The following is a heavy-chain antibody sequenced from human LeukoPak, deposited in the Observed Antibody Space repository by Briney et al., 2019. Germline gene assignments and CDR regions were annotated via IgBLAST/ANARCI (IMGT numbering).Heavy chain of an antibody. CDR2: IHYSGST. V-gene: IGHV4-30-4*01. J-gene: IGHJ5*02. CDR3: ARGGGHCSGGNCYSLWFDP. CDR1: GGSISSGDYY. D-gene: IGHD2-15*01. Sequence: SQTLSLTCTVSGGSISSGDYYWSWIRQPSGKGLEWIGYIHYSGSTYYGPFLKSRVTMSVDTSQNQFSLKLSSVTAADTAVYYCARGGGHCSGGNCYSLWFDPWGQGTLVTVSS.